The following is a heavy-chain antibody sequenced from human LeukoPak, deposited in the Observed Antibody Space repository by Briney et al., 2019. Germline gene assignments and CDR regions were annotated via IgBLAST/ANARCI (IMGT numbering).Heavy chain of an antibody. D-gene: IGHD6-13*01. Sequence: GGSLRLSCAASGFTFDDYAMHWVRQAPGKGLEWVSGISWNSGSIGYADSVKGRFTISRDNAKNSLCLQMNSLRAEDTALYYCAKSSRVFGRGNAFDIWGQGTMVTVSS. J-gene: IGHJ3*02. CDR3: AKSSRVFGRGNAFDI. V-gene: IGHV3-9*01. CDR1: GFTFDDYA. CDR2: ISWNSGSI.